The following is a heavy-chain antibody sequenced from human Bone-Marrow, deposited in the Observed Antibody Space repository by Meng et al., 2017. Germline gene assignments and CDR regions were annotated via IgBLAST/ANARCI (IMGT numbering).Heavy chain of an antibody. CDR2: FHHSGTT. J-gene: IGHJ4*02. Sequence: QVQLQASGPGLVKPSGTLSLTCGVSGASVRSGYWWTWVRQPPGKGLEWIGEFHHSGTTNYNPSLRSRVTISVDTSKNQFSLRLTSVTAADTAVYYCAASPGWWRIDSWGQGTLVTVSS. CDR1: GASVRSGYW. V-gene: IGHV4-4*02. D-gene: IGHD6-19*01. CDR3: AASPGWWRIDS.